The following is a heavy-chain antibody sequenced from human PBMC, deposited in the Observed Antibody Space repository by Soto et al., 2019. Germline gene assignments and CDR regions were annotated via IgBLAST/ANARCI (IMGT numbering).Heavy chain of an antibody. CDR3: ARLAVVGATEDYYYYYGMNV. CDR1: GYSFTSYW. Sequence: HGESLKISCKGSGYSFTSYWIGWVRQMPGKGLEWMGIIYPGDSDTRYSPSFQGQVTISADKSISTAYLQWSSLKASDTAMYYCARLAVVGATEDYYYYYGMNVWGQGTTVTVSS. CDR2: IYPGDSDT. D-gene: IGHD1-26*01. V-gene: IGHV5-51*01. J-gene: IGHJ6*02.